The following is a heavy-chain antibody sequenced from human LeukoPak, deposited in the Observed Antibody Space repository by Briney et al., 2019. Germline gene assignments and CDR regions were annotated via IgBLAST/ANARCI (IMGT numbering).Heavy chain of an antibody. J-gene: IGHJ3*02. CDR3: ARRGGDAFDI. CDR2: ISYFGGT. Sequence: SETLSLTCTVSGGSISNYFWNWIRQPPGKGLEWVGYISYFGGTNYNPSLKSRVTISLDTSKNQFSLKLSSVTAADTAVYYCARRGGDAFDIWGQGTMVTVSS. CDR1: GGSISNYF. V-gene: IGHV4-59*08.